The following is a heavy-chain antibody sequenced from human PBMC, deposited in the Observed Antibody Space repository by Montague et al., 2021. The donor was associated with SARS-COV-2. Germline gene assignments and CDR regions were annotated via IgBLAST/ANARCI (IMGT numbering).Heavy chain of an antibody. CDR3: ARTSASSDS. J-gene: IGHJ4*02. Sequence: CAISGDSVSTYGVAWDWIRQSPSRGLEWLGMTIYTGSAWYNEYAESVKGRITINPDTSKNQISLQLNSVTPEDTAGYYCARTSASSDSWGQGTLVTVSS. CDR2: TIYTGSAWYN. CDR1: GDSVSTYGVA. V-gene: IGHV6-1*01. D-gene: IGHD1-26*01.